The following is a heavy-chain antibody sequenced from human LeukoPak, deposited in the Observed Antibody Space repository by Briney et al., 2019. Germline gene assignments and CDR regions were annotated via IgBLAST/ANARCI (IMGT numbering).Heavy chain of an antibody. D-gene: IGHD3-16*01. J-gene: IGHJ4*02. CDR2: IYYSGST. CDR1: GGSFSGYY. V-gene: IGHV4-34*01. CDR3: ASYLRGSYFDY. Sequence: PSETLSLTCAVYGGSFSGYYWGWIRQPPGKGLEWIATIYYSGSTYYNPSLRSRVTISVDTFKNQFSLRLTSVTAADTAVYYCASYLRGSYFDYWGQGTLVTVSS.